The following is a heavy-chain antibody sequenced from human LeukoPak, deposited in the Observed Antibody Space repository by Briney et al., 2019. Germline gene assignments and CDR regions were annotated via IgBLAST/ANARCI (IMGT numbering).Heavy chain of an antibody. J-gene: IGHJ5*02. Sequence: ASVKVSCKASGYTFTGYYMHWVRQAPGQGLEWMGWINPNSGGTNYAQKFQGRVTMTRDTSISTAYMELSRLRSDDTAVYYCARVGEVDYDYVWGSYRQNWFDPWGQGTLVTVSS. V-gene: IGHV1-2*02. CDR3: ARVGEVDYDYVWGSYRQNWFDP. CDR1: GYTFTGYY. CDR2: INPNSGGT. D-gene: IGHD3-16*02.